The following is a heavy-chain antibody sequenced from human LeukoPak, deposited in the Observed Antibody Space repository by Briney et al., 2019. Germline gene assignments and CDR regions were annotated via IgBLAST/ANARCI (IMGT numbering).Heavy chain of an antibody. J-gene: IGHJ4*02. CDR1: NYSISTDYY. Sequence: PSETLSLTCTVSNYSISTDYYWGWIQQPPGKGLEWIGTMYHSGSTYYNPSLKSRVTISVDTSKNQFSLKLSSVTAADTAVYYCARDVTDGGETNRFDYWGQGTLVTVSS. CDR3: ARDVTDGGETNRFDY. D-gene: IGHD1-20*01. CDR2: MYHSGST. V-gene: IGHV4-38-2*02.